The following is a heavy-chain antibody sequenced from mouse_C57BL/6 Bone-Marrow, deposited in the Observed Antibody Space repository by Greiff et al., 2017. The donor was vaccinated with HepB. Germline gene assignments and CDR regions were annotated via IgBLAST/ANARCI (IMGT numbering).Heavy chain of an antibody. Sequence: QVQLQQPGAELVMPGASVKLSCKASGYTFTSYWMHWVKQRPGQGLEWIGEIDPSDSYTNYNQKFKGKSTLTVDKSSSTAYMQLSSLTSEDSAVYYCARQGYYGSPAWFAYWGQGTLVTVSA. J-gene: IGHJ3*01. CDR1: GYTFTSYW. D-gene: IGHD1-1*01. V-gene: IGHV1-69*01. CDR2: IDPSDSYT. CDR3: ARQGYYGSPAWFAY.